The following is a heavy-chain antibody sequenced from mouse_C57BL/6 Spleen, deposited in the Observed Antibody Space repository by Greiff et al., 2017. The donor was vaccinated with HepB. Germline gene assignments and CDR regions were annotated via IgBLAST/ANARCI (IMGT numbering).Heavy chain of an antibody. CDR2: IDPSDSYT. V-gene: IGHV1-69*01. J-gene: IGHJ2*01. CDR3: ARDGGGYFDY. Sequence: QVQLQQPGAELVMPGASVKLSCKASGYTFTSYSMHWVKQRPGQGLEWIGEIDPSDSYTNYNQKFKGKSTLTVDKSSSTAYMQLSSLTSEDSAVYYCARDGGGYFDYWGQGTTLTVSS. CDR1: GYTFTSYS.